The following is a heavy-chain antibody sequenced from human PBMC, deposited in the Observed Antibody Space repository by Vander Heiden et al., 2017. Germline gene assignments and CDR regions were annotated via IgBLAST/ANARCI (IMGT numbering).Heavy chain of an antibody. V-gene: IGHV4-4*07. CDR2: VYSNGVT. Sequence: QGQLKESGPGLVILSETLSLPCNVPGGPINNYYLRWIRRAAGTGLEWIGRVYSNGVTNYNPSLRTRVTMSADLSKNQVSLSLTSVTAADTAVYFCARGSYLDDWGQGTLVTVSS. CDR3: ARGSYLDD. CDR1: GGPINNYY. J-gene: IGHJ4*02. D-gene: IGHD3-10*01.